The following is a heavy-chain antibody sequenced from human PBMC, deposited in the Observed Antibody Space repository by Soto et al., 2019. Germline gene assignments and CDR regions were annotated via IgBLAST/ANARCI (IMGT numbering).Heavy chain of an antibody. CDR3: ARDGDYFGSGSPPLLSR. D-gene: IGHD3-10*01. V-gene: IGHV4-31*03. CDR1: GGSITSGGYC. CDR2: IYYSGST. Sequence: QVQLQESGPGLVKPSQTLSLTCTVSGGSITSGGYCWTWIRQPPVKGLEWMGHIYYSGSTSYNPSLKSRVTIYIASAKSQFALKLASVTAADTAVYYCARDGDYFGSGSPPLLSRWGQGTLVTVSS. J-gene: IGHJ4*02.